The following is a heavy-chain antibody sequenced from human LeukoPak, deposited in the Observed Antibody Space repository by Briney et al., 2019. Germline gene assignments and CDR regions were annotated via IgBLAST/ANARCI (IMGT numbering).Heavy chain of an antibody. J-gene: IGHJ4*02. CDR1: GFTFSSYG. V-gene: IGHV3-9*01. D-gene: IGHD3-22*01. CDR3: AKDTSLNYYDSSGYIGAIDY. CDR2: ISWNSGSI. Sequence: PGGSLRLSCAASGFTFSSYGMHWVRQAPGKGLEWVSGISWNSGSIGYADSVKGRFTISRDNAKNSLYLQMNSLRAEDTALYYCAKDTSLNYYDSSGYIGAIDYWGQGTLVTVSS.